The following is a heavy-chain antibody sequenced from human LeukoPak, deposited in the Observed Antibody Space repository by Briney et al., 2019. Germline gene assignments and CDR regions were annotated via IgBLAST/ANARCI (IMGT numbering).Heavy chain of an antibody. CDR2: IKQDRSEK. CDR3: ARDRWFGESLPAHFEY. CDR1: GFTFTNYW. D-gene: IGHD3-10*01. V-gene: IGHV3-7*01. Sequence: PGGSLRLSCAASGFTFTNYWMSWVRQAPGKGLELVANIKQDRSEKYYVDSVKGRFTISRDNAKNSLYLQMNSLRVEDTAFYYCARDRWFGESLPAHFEYWGQGTLVTVSS. J-gene: IGHJ4*02.